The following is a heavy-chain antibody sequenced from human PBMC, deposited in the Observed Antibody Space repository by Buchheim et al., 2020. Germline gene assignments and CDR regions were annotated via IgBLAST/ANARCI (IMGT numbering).Heavy chain of an antibody. CDR1: GGSFSGYY. J-gene: IGHJ5*02. CDR2: INHSGST. CDR3: AGASLLRGYSGFPRWFDP. D-gene: IGHD5-12*01. V-gene: IGHV4-34*01. Sequence: QVQLQQWGAGLLKPSETLSLTCAVYGGSFSGYYWSWIRQPPGKGLEWIGEINHSGSTNYNPSLKSRVTISVDTSKNQFSLKLSSVTAADTAVYYCAGASLLRGYSGFPRWFDPWGQGTL.